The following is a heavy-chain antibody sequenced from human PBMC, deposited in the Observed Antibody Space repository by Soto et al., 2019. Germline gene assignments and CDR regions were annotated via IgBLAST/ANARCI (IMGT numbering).Heavy chain of an antibody. V-gene: IGHV3-7*01. CDR1: GFTFTTYW. D-gene: IGHD3-10*01. Sequence: EVQLVESGGGLVQPGGSLRLSCVVSGFTFTTYWMTWVRQAPGKGLEWVANIKQDGSEKYYVDSVNGRFTISRDNAKNSLFLQMNSLRAEDTAVYYCARGGFGSGTYTRDFRGQGTLVIVSS. CDR3: ARGGFGSGTYTRDF. J-gene: IGHJ4*02. CDR2: IKQDGSEK.